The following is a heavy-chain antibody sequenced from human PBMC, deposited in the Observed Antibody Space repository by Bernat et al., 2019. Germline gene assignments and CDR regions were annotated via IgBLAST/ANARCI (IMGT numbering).Heavy chain of an antibody. CDR1: GFTFSSSA. V-gene: IGHV3-30*10. J-gene: IGHJ3*02. D-gene: IGHD4-17*01. CDR3: ARATTVNAFDI. Sequence: QVQLVESGGGVVQPGRSLRLSCAASGFTFSSSAMHWVRQAPGKGLEWVAVISYDESDIYYTDSVKGRFTISRDNSKNTLYLQMSSLRAEDTAIYYCARATTVNAFDIWGQGTMVTVSS. CDR2: ISYDESDI.